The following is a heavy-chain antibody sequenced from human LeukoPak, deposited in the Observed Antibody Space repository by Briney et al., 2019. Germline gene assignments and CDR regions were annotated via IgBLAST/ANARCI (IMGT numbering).Heavy chain of an antibody. D-gene: IGHD2-2*01. V-gene: IGHV1-2*02. CDR1: GYTFTGYY. CDR2: INPNSGGT. J-gene: IGHJ4*02. Sequence: ASVKVSCKASGYTFTGYYMHWVRQAPGQGLEWMGWINPNSGGTNYAQKLQGRVTMTTDTSTNTAYMDLRSLRSDDTAVYYCARSPGTAVTRGDFWGQGTLVTVSS. CDR3: ARSPGTAVTRGDF.